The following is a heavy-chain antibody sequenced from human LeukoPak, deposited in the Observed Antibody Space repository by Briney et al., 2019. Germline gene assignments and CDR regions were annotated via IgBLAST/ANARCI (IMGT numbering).Heavy chain of an antibody. D-gene: IGHD6-19*01. CDR2: IKQDGSAK. CDR1: GLTFSNYW. J-gene: IGHJ4*02. CDR3: ARTIREQWLTIDY. Sequence: GGSLRLSCAASGLTFSNYWMNCVRQAPGKGPEWVANIKQDGSAKYYVDSVKGRFTISRDNAKNSLYLQMNSLGAEDTAVYYCARTIREQWLTIDYWGQGTLVTFSS. V-gene: IGHV3-7*04.